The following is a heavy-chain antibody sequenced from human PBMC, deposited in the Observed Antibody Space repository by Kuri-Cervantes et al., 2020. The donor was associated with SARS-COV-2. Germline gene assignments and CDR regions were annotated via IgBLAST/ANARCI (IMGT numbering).Heavy chain of an antibody. J-gene: IGHJ6*03. CDR2: IIPIFGTA. CDR1: GGTFSSYA. Sequence: SVKVSCKASGGTFSSYAISWVRQAPGQGLEWMGGIIPIFGTANYAQKFQGRVTITTDESTSTAYMELSSLRSDDTAVYYCARGGYFDWLANLYYYYMDVWGKGTTVTVSS. D-gene: IGHD3-9*01. V-gene: IGHV1-69*05. CDR3: ARGGYFDWLANLYYYYMDV.